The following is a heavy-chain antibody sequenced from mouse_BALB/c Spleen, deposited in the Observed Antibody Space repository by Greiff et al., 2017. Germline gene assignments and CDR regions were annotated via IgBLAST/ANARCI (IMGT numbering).Heavy chain of an antibody. CDR2: ISSGGST. Sequence: EVKLMESGGGLVKPGGSLKLSCAASGFTFSSYAMSWVRQTPEKRLEWVASISSGGSTYYPDSVKGRFTIPRDNARNILYLQMSSLRSEDTAMYYCARGNYYGSSYWYFDVWGAGTTVTVSS. J-gene: IGHJ1*01. CDR1: GFTFSSYA. D-gene: IGHD1-1*01. V-gene: IGHV5-6-5*01. CDR3: ARGNYYGSSYWYFDV.